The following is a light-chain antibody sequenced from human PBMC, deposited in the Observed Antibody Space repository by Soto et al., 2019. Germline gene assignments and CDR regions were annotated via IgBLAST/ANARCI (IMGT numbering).Light chain of an antibody. CDR3: QQYGGSRWT. CDR1: QSIRNY. V-gene: IGKV3-20*01. Sequence: VVLTQSPATLSLSPGERVTLSCRASQSIRNYLAWYQQKPGQAPRLVIYATSSRATGIPDRFSGSGSGTDFTLTISSLDPEDFAVYYCQQYGGSRWTFGQGTKVDIK. CDR2: ATS. J-gene: IGKJ1*01.